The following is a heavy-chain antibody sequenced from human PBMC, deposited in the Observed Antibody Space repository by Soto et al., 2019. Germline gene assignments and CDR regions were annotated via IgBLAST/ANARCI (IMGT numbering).Heavy chain of an antibody. CDR1: GYTFTNFA. J-gene: IGHJ4*02. CDR2: INAGNGDT. D-gene: IGHD3-22*01. Sequence: GASVKVSCKASGYTFTNFAMHWVRQAPGQRLEWMGWINAGNGDTKYSQKFQDRVTMTTATSTNTVFLELRSLKSDDTAIYYCARDRLRGYDSSGFYSWGQGTMVTVSS. V-gene: IGHV1-3*01. CDR3: ARDRLRGYDSSGFYS.